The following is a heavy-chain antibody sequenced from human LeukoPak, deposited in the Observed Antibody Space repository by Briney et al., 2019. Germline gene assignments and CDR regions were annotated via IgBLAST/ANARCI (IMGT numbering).Heavy chain of an antibody. Sequence: SETLSLTCSVSGGSLSPYYWSWIRQPPGKGLEWIGYIFSSGSTNYNPSLKSRVTISVDTSRNQFSLKLSSVTAADTAVYYCARRQIYSDYWGQGTLVTVSS. CDR3: ARRQIYSDY. CDR2: IFSSGST. J-gene: IGHJ4*02. V-gene: IGHV4-4*09. CDR1: GGSLSPYY.